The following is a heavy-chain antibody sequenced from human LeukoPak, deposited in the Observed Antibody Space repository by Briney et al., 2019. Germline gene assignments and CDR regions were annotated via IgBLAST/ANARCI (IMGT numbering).Heavy chain of an antibody. CDR3: ARQGYCNNTSCYAYFYYLDV. Sequence: GGSLRLSCAASAFTFSSYWMSWARQAPGKGLEWVANIKQDGSDKYYVDSVRGRFTISRDNAKNSLYLQMNSLRAEDTAVYYCARQGYCNNTSCYAYFYYLDVWGKGTTVTVSS. J-gene: IGHJ6*03. CDR1: AFTFSSYW. CDR2: IKQDGSDK. V-gene: IGHV3-7*01. D-gene: IGHD2-2*01.